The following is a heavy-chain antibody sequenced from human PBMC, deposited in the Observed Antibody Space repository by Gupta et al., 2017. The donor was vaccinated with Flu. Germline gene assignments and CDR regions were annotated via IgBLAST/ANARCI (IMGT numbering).Heavy chain of an antibody. Sequence: EVQLVQSGGGSAQPGGSLRLSCLASGFTVSSNDMTWIRQAPGKGLEWVSIMYSDGRTEYADSVKGRFTVSRDNPKNTLYLQMNILRGEDTALYSCARGPGGDAWSGYPSYFHPMDVWGQGTPVTVSS. D-gene: IGHD3-3*01. CDR1: GFTVSSND. CDR2: MYSDGRT. CDR3: ARGPGGDAWSGYPSYFHPMDV. J-gene: IGHJ6*02. V-gene: IGHV3-66*02.